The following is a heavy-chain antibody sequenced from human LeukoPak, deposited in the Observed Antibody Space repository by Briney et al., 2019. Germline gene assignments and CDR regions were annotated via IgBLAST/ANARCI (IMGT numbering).Heavy chain of an antibody. CDR2: ISGSNGNT. J-gene: IGHJ4*02. D-gene: IGHD1-26*01. CDR1: GYSFTRYG. V-gene: IGHV1-18*01. Sequence: VKVSCKASGYSFTRYGISWVRQAPGQGLEWMGWISGSNGNTNYAQKFQGRVTMTTDTSTGTAYMDLRNLRFDDTAVYFCARSGRGTYYYFDLWGQGTLVTVSS. CDR3: ARSGRGTYYYFDL.